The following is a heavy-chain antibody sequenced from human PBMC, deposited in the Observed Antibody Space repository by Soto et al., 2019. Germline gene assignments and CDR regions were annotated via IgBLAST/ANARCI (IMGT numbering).Heavy chain of an antibody. V-gene: IGHV4-34*01. CDR1: GGSFSGYY. CDR3: ARGPDSSGYYLGDLDY. D-gene: IGHD3-22*01. CDR2: INHSGST. Sequence: SETLSLTCAVYGGSFSGYYWSWIRQPPGKGLEWIGEINHSGSTNYNPSLKSRVTISVDTSKNQFSLKLSSVTAADTAVYYCARGPDSSGYYLGDLDYWGQGTLVTVSS. J-gene: IGHJ4*02.